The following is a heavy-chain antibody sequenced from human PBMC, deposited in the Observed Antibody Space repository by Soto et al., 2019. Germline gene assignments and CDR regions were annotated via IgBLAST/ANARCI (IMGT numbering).Heavy chain of an antibody. D-gene: IGHD3-16*01. V-gene: IGHV3-15*01. J-gene: IGHJ5*01. CDR2: IKSKTDGGKT. Sequence: GGSLRLSCAASGFTFSNAGMSWVRKAPGKGLEWVGRIKSKTDGGKTDYAANVKCKFTISRDDTKNTLYLQMNSLKNEYTAVYSCTSVSADRAFGIDWFDPWGQGTLVTVSS. CDR3: TSVSADRAFGIDWFDP. CDR1: GFTFSNAG.